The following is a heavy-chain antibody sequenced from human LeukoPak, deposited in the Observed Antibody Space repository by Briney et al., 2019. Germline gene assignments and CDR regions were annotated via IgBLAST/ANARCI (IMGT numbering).Heavy chain of an antibody. D-gene: IGHD1-1*01. J-gene: IGHJ5*02. CDR2: ISGSGSST. Sequence: GGSLRLSCAASGFTSSDYYMSWIRQAPGKGLEWISYISGSGSSTYFTDSVKGRFTISRDNAKNSLSLQMNSLRAEDTAVYYCARGTGFFDPWGQGTLVTVSS. V-gene: IGHV3-11*04. CDR1: GFTSSDYY. CDR3: ARGTGFFDP.